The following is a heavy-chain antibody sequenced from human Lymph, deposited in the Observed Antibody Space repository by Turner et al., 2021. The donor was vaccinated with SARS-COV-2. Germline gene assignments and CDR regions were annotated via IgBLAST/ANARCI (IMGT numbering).Heavy chain of an antibody. J-gene: IGHJ6*02. CDR3: ARDLGTYGMDV. CDR1: GIIVRRNY. V-gene: IGHV3-53*02. D-gene: IGHD6-13*01. CDR2: IYSGGTT. Sequence: EVQLWGTGGGLIQPGGSLRLSCAASGIIVRRNYMNWVRQAPGKGLEWVSVIYSGGTTYYADSVKGRFTISRDNSKNTLYLQTNSLRVEDTAVYYCARDLGTYGMDVWGQGTTVTVSS.